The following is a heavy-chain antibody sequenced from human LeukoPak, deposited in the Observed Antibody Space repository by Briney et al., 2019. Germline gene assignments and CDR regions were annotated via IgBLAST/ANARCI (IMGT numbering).Heavy chain of an antibody. CDR1: GYTFTSYA. Sequence: ASVEVSCKGSGYTFTSYAMHWVRQAPGQRLEWMGWINAGNGNTKYSQKFQGRVTITRDTSASTAYMELSSLRSEDTAVYYCARDLSETYSSSSMGWFDPWGQGTLVTVSS. V-gene: IGHV1-3*01. CDR3: ARDLSETYSSSSMGWFDP. J-gene: IGHJ5*02. CDR2: INAGNGNT. D-gene: IGHD6-13*01.